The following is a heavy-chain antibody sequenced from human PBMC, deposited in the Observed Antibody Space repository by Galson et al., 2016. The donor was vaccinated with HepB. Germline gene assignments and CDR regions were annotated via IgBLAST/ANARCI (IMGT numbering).Heavy chain of an antibody. CDR2: VHSSGSS. D-gene: IGHD5-18*01. Sequence: SETLSLTCTVSGDSNKVHYRSWIRQPPGKGLEWIGYVHSSGSSFYNPSLRGRVTISVDTSKNHFSLKLDSVTAADTAVSYCARGTLSCTGNSCFYQYFDLWGRGILVSVSS. CDR3: ARGTLSCTGNSCFYQYFDL. J-gene: IGHJ2*01. V-gene: IGHV4-59*11. CDR1: GDSNKVHY.